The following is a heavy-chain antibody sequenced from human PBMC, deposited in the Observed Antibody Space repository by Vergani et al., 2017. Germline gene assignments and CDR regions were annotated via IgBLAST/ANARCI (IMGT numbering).Heavy chain of an antibody. CDR1: GYTFTSYA. CDR2: INAGNGNT. D-gene: IGHD1-14*01. J-gene: IGHJ4*02. V-gene: IGHV1-3*01. CDR3: ARVVSGYDY. Sequence: QVQLVQSGAEVKKPGASVKVSCKASGYTFTSYAMHWVRQAPGPRLEWMGLINAGNGNTKYSQKFQGRVTITRDTSASTAYMGLSSLRSEGTAVYYCARVVSGYDYWGQGTLVTVSS.